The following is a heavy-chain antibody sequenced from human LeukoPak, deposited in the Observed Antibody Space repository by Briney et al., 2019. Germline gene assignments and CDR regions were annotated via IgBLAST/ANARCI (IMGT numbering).Heavy chain of an antibody. D-gene: IGHD1-26*01. CDR2: MDGDGSKI. CDR3: VDWGNSGNS. V-gene: IGHV3-7*01. J-gene: IGHJ3*01. CDR1: GFTFSGHW. Sequence: GGSLRLSCAASGFTFSGHWMSWVRQAPAKGLEWVAHMDGDGSKIYYMDFVKGPFTISRDNAKNSLYLQMSGLIAEDAAVYYCVDWGNSGNSWGQGTMFIVSS.